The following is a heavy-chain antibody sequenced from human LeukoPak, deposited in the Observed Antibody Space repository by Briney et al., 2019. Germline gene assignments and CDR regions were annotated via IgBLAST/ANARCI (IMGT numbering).Heavy chain of an antibody. D-gene: IGHD2-2*01. Sequence: PSETLSLTRAVHGGSFSGYYWSWIRQPPGKGLEWIGEINHSGSTNYNPSLKSRVTISVDTSKNQFSLKLSSVTAADTAVYYCARGRKKGYCSSTSCYSKLAFDYWGQGTLVTVSS. CDR3: ARGRKKGYCSSTSCYSKLAFDY. V-gene: IGHV4-34*01. J-gene: IGHJ4*02. CDR1: GGSFSGYY. CDR2: INHSGST.